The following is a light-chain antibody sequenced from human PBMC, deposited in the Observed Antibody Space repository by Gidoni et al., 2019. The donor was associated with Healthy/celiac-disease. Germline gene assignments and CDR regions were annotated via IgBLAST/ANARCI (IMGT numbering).Light chain of an antibody. Sequence: EIVLTQSPGTLSLSPGERATLSCRASQSVSSSYLAWYQQKPGQAPRLLIYGASSRATGIPDRFSGSGSGTDFTLTISRLEPEDFAVYYCQQYGSSPSTFGQXTKAEIK. CDR3: QQYGSSPST. J-gene: IGKJ1*01. V-gene: IGKV3-20*01. CDR1: QSVSSSY. CDR2: GAS.